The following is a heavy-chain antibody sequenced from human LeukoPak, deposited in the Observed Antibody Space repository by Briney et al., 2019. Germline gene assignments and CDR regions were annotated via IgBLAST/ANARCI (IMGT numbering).Heavy chain of an antibody. CDR1: GFTFSSYG. Sequence: GGSLRLSCAASGFTFSSYGMHWVRQAPGKGLEWVAFIRYDGSNKYYADSVKGRFTISRDNSKNTLYLQMNSLRAEDTAVYYCARPYYDSSGYYHDAFDIWGQGTMVTVSS. CDR2: IRYDGSNK. CDR3: ARPYYDSSGYYHDAFDI. D-gene: IGHD3-22*01. V-gene: IGHV3-30*02. J-gene: IGHJ3*02.